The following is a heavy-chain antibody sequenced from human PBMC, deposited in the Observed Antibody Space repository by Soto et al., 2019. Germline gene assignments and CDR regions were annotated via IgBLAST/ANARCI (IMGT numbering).Heavy chain of an antibody. D-gene: IGHD6-6*01. CDR1: GYSFASYC. Sequence: GESLKISCHGPGYSFASYCIGWVRQMPGKDLEWMGIIYPGDSDTRYSPSFQGQVTISAGKSLRTAYLQWTSLKASDTALYYCARTRSFTLGFYYDGMDVWGQGTTVTVSS. V-gene: IGHV5-51*01. J-gene: IGHJ6*02. CDR3: ARTRSFTLGFYYDGMDV. CDR2: IYPGDSDT.